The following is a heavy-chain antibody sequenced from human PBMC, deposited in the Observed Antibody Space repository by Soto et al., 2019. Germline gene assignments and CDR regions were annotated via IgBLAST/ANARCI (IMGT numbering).Heavy chain of an antibody. Sequence: EVQLLESGGGLVQPGGSLRLSCAASGFTFSSFSLSWVRQAPGKGLEWVSGISGLGGSIYYADSVKGRFTISRDNSKNTLYLQMNSLRAEDTAVYYCSKSNGDTWERYFFDFWGQGTRVTVSS. V-gene: IGHV3-23*01. CDR3: SKSNGDTWERYFFDF. CDR2: ISGLGGSI. J-gene: IGHJ4*02. D-gene: IGHD1-26*01. CDR1: GFTFSSFS.